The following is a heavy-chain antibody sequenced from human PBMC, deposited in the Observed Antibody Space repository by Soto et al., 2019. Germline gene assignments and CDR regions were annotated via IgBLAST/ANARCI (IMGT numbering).Heavy chain of an antibody. CDR2: IKHDGSGK. J-gene: IGHJ4*02. CDR1: GFTFSNYW. V-gene: IGHV3-7*03. Sequence: EVQLVESGGGLVQPGGSLRLSCAASGFTFSNYWMSWVRQAPGKGLEWVANIKHDGSGKYYVDPVKGRFTISRDNAKNSLYLQMYSLRVEDTAVYYWARVGVGTGLDSWGQGTLVTVSS. CDR3: ARVGVGTGLDS. D-gene: IGHD2-15*01.